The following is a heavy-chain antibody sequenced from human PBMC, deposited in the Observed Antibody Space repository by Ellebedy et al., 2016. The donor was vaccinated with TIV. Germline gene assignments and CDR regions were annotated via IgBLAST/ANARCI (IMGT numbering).Heavy chain of an antibody. CDR1: GFTFSSYN. V-gene: IGHV3-48*02. J-gene: IGHJ4*02. CDR2: ISSSSSTI. Sequence: PGGSLRLSCAASGFTFSSYNMNWVRQAPGKGLEWVSYISSSSSTIYYADSVKGRFTISRDNAKNSLYLQMNSLRDEDTAVYYCARDGPSSSSWYSRFSQDYWGQGTLVTVSS. D-gene: IGHD6-13*01. CDR3: ARDGPSSSSWYSRFSQDY.